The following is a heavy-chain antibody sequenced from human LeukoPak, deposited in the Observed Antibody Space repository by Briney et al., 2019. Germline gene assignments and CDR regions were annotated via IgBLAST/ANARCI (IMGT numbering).Heavy chain of an antibody. CDR1: GFSFSYYA. V-gene: IGHV3-64*01. Sequence: GGSLRLSCAASGFSFSYYAMHWVRQAPGKGLEHVSGISSDGGSTDYANSVKGRFTISRDNSKNTLYLQMGSLRVDDMAVYYCARGNSGSYRRGSLDYWGQGTLVTVSS. CDR2: ISSDGGST. J-gene: IGHJ4*02. D-gene: IGHD1-26*01. CDR3: ARGNSGSYRRGSLDY.